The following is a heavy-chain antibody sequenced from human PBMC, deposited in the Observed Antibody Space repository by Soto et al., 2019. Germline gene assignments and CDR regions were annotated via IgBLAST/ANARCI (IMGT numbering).Heavy chain of an antibody. CDR2: IYRDDDK. J-gene: IGHJ4*02. D-gene: IGHD6-19*01. Sequence: QITLKESGPTLVKPTQTLTLTCTFSGFSLSTSGVGVGWIRQPPGKALEWLALIYRDDDKRYSPSLKSRRTITKDPSKNQVVLTMTNMDPVDTATYYCALLRGGSGWLYYFDYWGQGTLVTVSS. CDR3: ALLRGGSGWLYYFDY. CDR1: GFSLSTSGVG. V-gene: IGHV2-5*02.